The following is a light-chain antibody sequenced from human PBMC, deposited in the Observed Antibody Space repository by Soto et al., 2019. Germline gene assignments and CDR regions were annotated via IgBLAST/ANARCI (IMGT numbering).Light chain of an antibody. J-gene: IGKJ2*01. CDR3: HQYGSSPPYT. CDR1: QSIINNY. Sequence: EVVLTQSPGTLSLSPGERATLSCRASQSIINNYLGWYQQRPRQAPRLLIYGSSDRATGIPDRFSGSGSGTDFTLTISRLEPEEFAVYYCHQYGSSPPYTFGQGTKVEI. CDR2: GSS. V-gene: IGKV3-20*01.